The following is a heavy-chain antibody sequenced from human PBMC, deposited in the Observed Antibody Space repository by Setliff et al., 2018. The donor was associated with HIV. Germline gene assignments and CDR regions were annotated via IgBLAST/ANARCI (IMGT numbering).Heavy chain of an antibody. J-gene: IGHJ3*02. CDR1: GFSFSGYS. CDR2: ISSSSSTI. Sequence: GGSLRLSCAASGFSFSGYSMNWVRQAPGRGLEWLSYISSSSSTIYYADSVKGRFTISRDNAKNSLYLQMNSLRVEDTAVYYCARDNYYFDIWGQGTMVTVPS. V-gene: IGHV3-48*01. CDR3: ARDNYYFDI. D-gene: IGHD3-10*01.